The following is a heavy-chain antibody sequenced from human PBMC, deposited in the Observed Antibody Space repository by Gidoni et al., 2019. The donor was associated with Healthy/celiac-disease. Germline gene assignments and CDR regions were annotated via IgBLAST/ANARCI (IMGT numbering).Heavy chain of an antibody. CDR1: GGSFSGYY. CDR2: INHSGST. CDR3: ARDIAAAGDY. D-gene: IGHD6-13*01. Sequence: QVQLQQWGAGLLKPSETLSLTCAVYGGSFSGYYWSWIRQPPGKGLEWNGEINHSGSTNYNPSLKSRVTISVDTSKNQFSLKLSSVTAADTAVYYCARDIAAAGDYWGQGTLVTVSS. J-gene: IGHJ4*02. V-gene: IGHV4-34*01.